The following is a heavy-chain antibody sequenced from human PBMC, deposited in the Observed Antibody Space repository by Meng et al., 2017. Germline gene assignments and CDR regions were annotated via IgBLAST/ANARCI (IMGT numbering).Heavy chain of an antibody. Sequence: QWQRGQSGAEGKKPGASVRVSCKTSGYTFTDYYIHWVRQAPGQGLEWLGRINPNNGGTNYPQRFRGRVTMTRDTSITTAYMDLSSLRSDDTAVYYCAREKVSVPGSDDAFDIWGQGTMVTVSS. J-gene: IGHJ3*02. V-gene: IGHV1-2*06. CDR2: INPNNGGT. D-gene: IGHD6-19*01. CDR3: AREKVSVPGSDDAFDI. CDR1: GYTFTDYY.